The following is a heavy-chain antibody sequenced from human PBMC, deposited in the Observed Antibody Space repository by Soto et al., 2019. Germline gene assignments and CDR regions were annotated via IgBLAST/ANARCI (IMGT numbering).Heavy chain of an antibody. CDR2: IYASGTT. CDR3: AGLTYNYYESRGHYNWFEP. CDR1: GGSVSVYY. V-gene: IGHV4-59*02. J-gene: IGHJ5*02. Sequence: PSETLSLTCTISGGSVSVYYWSWIRQSTGQGLEWIGYIYASGTTNYNPSLKSRGTISIDTSKNQYSLKLSSVTAADTAVYYCAGLTYNYYESRGHYNWFEPWGQGTLVTVSS. D-gene: IGHD3-22*01.